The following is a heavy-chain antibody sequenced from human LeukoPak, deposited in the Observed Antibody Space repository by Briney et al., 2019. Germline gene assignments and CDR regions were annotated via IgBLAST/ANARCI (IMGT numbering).Heavy chain of an antibody. CDR1: GFAFSSYA. CDR3: AKELRFLEWLFLTYYIDV. J-gene: IGHJ6*03. CDR2: ISGSGGST. V-gene: IGHV3-23*01. Sequence: VGSLRLSCAASGFAFSSYAMSWVRQAPGKGLEWFSAISGSGGSTYYADSVKGRFTISRDNSKNTLYLQMNSLRAEDTAVYYCAKELRFLEWLFLTYYIDVWGKGTTVTVSS. D-gene: IGHD3-3*01.